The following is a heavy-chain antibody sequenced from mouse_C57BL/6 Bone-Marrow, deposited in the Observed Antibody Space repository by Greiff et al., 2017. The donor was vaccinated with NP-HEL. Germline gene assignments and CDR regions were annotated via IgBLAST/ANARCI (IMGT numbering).Heavy chain of an antibody. D-gene: IGHD1-1*01. CDR2: ISDGGSYT. Sequence: EVQLVESGGGLVKPGGSLKLSCAASGFTFSSYAMSWVRQTPEKRLEWVATISDGGSYTYYPDNVKGRFTISRDNAKNNLYLQMSHLKSEDTAMYYCARDPSTVVADFDVWGTGTTVTVSS. CDR3: ARDPSTVVADFDV. J-gene: IGHJ1*03. V-gene: IGHV5-4*01. CDR1: GFTFSSYA.